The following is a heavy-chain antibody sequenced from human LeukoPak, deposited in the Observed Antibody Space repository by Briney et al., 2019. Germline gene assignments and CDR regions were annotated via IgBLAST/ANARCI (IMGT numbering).Heavy chain of an antibody. V-gene: IGHV3-30*03. CDR3: ATDHGFHYGAYFDY. Sequence: PGGSLRLSCTASGFTFNSFGMHWVRQAQGKGLEWVAVISYDGSNKYSADSVKGRFTISRDNSKNTLYLQMNSLRPEDTAVYYCATDHGFHYGAYFDYWGQGTLVTVSS. D-gene: IGHD4-17*01. CDR2: ISYDGSNK. CDR1: GFTFNSFG. J-gene: IGHJ4*02.